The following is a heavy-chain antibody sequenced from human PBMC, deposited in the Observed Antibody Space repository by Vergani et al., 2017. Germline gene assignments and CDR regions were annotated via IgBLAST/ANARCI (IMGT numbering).Heavy chain of an antibody. CDR2: ISKDGTHD. CDR3: ARDGTDIXVSSSDYSQLLYY. V-gene: IGHV3-30*03. CDR1: GFGFKNFA. Sequence: QVSLVESGGGVVQPGRSLTLTCSASGFGFKNFAMHWVRQAPGKGLEGVATISKDGTHDYYEPSVRGRFAVSRDNCKNTMYLQMDRLTTDDTAVYFCARDGTDIXVSSSDYSQLLYYWGQGILVTVSS. J-gene: IGHJ4*02. D-gene: IGHD3-22*01.